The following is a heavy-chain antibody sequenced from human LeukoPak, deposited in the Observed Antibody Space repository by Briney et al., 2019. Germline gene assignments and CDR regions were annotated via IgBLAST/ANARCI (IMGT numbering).Heavy chain of an antibody. D-gene: IGHD4-23*01. CDR2: INPNSDGT. Sequence: ASVKVSCKASGYTFTGYYMHWVRQAPGQGLEWMGRINPNSDGTNYAQKFQGRVTMTRDTSISTAYMELSRLRSDDTAVYYCARVRTHGGNGDYWGQGTLVTVSS. V-gene: IGHV1-2*06. CDR1: GYTFTGYY. CDR3: ARVRTHGGNGDY. J-gene: IGHJ4*02.